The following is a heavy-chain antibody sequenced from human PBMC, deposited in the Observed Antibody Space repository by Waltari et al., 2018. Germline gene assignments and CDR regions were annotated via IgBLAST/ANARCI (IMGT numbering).Heavy chain of an antibody. CDR2: IYYSGST. V-gene: IGHV4-59*02. CDR3: ARGEGWGATFEY. CDR1: GVSVRGYY. J-gene: IGHJ4*02. Sequence: QVQLQESGPGLVKPSETLSLTCSVSGVSVRGYYWSWIRQPPGKGVEWIGHIYYSGSTNYYNPSLKSRVTISVDTSKNQFSLELTSVTAADTAVYYCARGEGWGATFEYWGQGSLVTVSS. D-gene: IGHD1-26*01.